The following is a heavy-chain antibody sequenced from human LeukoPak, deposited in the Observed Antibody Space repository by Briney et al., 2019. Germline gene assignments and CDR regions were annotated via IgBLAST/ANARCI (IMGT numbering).Heavy chain of an antibody. CDR2: ISWNSGRI. Sequence: GRSLRLSCAASGFTFDDYAMHWVRQAPGKGLEWVSGISWNSGRIDYADSVKGRFTISTDNAKNSLYLQMNSVRAEDTALYYCAKGMYSSSWYSGVFDYWGQGTLVTVSS. V-gene: IGHV3-9*01. CDR1: GFTFDDYA. D-gene: IGHD6-13*01. CDR3: AKGMYSSSWYSGVFDY. J-gene: IGHJ4*02.